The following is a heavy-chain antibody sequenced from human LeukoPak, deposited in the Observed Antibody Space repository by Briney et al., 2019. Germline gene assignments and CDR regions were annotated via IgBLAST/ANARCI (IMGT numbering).Heavy chain of an antibody. CDR3: ARQLVGGWPPGAFDI. D-gene: IGHD6-19*01. Sequence: SVKVSCKASGGTFSRYAISWVRQAPGQGLEWMGGIIPIFGTANYAQKFQGRVTITTDESTSTAYMELSSLRSEDTAVYYCARQLVGGWPPGAFDIWGQGTMVTVSS. CDR2: IIPIFGTA. V-gene: IGHV1-69*05. J-gene: IGHJ3*02. CDR1: GGTFSRYA.